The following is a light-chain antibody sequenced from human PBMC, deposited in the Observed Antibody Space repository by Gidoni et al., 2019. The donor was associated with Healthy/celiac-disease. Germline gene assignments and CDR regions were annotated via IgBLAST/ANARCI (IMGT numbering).Light chain of an antibody. CDR2: DAS. V-gene: IGKV3-11*01. J-gene: IGKJ1*01. Sequence: EIVLTQSPATLSLSPGERATLSCRASQSVSSYLAWYQQKPGQAPRLLIYDASNRATGIPARFSGSGSVTYFTLTISSLEPEDFAVYYCQQRSNWPPWTFGQGTKVEIQ. CDR3: QQRSNWPPWT. CDR1: QSVSSY.